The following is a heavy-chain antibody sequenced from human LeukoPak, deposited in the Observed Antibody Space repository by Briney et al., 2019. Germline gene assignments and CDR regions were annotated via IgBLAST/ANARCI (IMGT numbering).Heavy chain of an antibody. V-gene: IGHV1-8*01. Sequence: ASVKVSCKASGYTLISYDINWVRQATGQGLEWMGWMNVRSGNTDYAQKFQGRVTMTRNTSISTAYIELSSLRSEDTAVYYCATTPTNSRGWLDPWGQGTLVTVSS. CDR3: ATTPTNSRGWLDP. J-gene: IGHJ5*02. CDR2: MNVRSGNT. CDR1: GYTLISYD. D-gene: IGHD2-8*01.